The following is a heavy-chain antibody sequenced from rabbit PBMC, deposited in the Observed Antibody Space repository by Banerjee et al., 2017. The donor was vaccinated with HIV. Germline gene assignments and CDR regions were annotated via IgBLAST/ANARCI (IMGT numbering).Heavy chain of an antibody. D-gene: IGHD6-1*01. V-gene: IGHV1S45*01. CDR1: GFDFSSYYY. CDR2: IYTGSSGST. CDR3: ARVWYAAYGGYGYDSFDR. J-gene: IGHJ2*01. Sequence: QEQLEESGGGLVKPEGSLTLTCTASGFDFSSYYYMCWVRQAPGKGLEWIACIYTGSSGSTWYASWAKGRFTISKTSSTTVTLQMTSLTAADTATYFCARVWYAAYGGYGYDSFDRWGPGTLVTVS.